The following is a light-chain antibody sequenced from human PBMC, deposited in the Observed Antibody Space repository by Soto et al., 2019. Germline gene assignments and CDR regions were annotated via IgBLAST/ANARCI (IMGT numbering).Light chain of an antibody. J-gene: IGLJ1*01. V-gene: IGLV1-40*01. CDR2: ENN. CDR1: SSNIGAGYE. CDR3: QSYESSLSGYV. Sequence: QSVLTQPPSVSEAPGQRVTISCTGRSSNIGAGYEAHWYQQVPGTAPKLLIYENNNRPSGVPDRFSGSKSGTSASVAITGLQAEDEAEYYCQSYESSLSGYVFGTGTKLTVL.